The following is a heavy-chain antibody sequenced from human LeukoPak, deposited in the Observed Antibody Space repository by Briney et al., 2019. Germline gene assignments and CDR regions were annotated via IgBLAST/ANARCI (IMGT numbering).Heavy chain of an antibody. CDR1: GGSISSSSYY. Sequence: SETLSLTCTVSGGSISSSSYYWGWIRQPPGKGLEWIGSIYYSGSTYYNPSLKSRLTISVDTSKNQFSLKLSSVTASDTAVYYCARTISTVTTPRGGKYSFDYGGQGTLVTVSS. D-gene: IGHD4-17*01. CDR3: ARTISTVTTPRGGKYSFDY. CDR2: IYYSGST. V-gene: IGHV4-39*01. J-gene: IGHJ4*02.